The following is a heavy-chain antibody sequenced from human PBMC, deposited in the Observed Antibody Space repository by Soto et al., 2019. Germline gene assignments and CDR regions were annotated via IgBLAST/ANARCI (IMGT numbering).Heavy chain of an antibody. CDR2: IIPIFGIA. D-gene: IGHD2-2*01. Sequence: QVQLVQSGAEVKKPGSSVKVSCKASGGTFSRYSITWVRQAPGHGLEWIGRIIPIFGIASYAQKFQGRVTITADEAASTAYMGLGSLRSDDTAVYYCAGEDRDRETGLVPAAIDGMDVWGQGTTVTVSS. J-gene: IGHJ6*02. V-gene: IGHV1-69*08. CDR3: AGEDRDRETGLVPAAIDGMDV. CDR1: GGTFSRYS.